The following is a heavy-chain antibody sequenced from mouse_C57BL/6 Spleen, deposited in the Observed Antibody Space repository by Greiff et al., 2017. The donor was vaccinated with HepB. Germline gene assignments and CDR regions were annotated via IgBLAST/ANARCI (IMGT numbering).Heavy chain of an antibody. J-gene: IGHJ1*03. CDR3: TRSNDYDYGVLYWYFDV. V-gene: IGHV1-52*01. D-gene: IGHD2-4*01. Sequence: VQLQQSGAELVRPGSSVKLSCKASGYTFTSYWMHWVKQRPIQGLEWIGNIDPSDSETHYNQKFKDKATLTVDKSSSTAYMQRSSLTSEDSAVFYCTRSNDYDYGVLYWYFDVWGTGTTVTGSS. CDR1: GYTFTSYW. CDR2: IDPSDSET.